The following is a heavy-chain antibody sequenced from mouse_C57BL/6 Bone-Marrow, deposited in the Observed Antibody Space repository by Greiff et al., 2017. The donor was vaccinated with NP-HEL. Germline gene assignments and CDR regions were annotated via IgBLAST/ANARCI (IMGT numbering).Heavy chain of an antibody. D-gene: IGHD1-1*01. CDR3: ARRRRITTVVFDY. CDR2: IDPNSGGT. Sequence: VQLQQSGAELVKPGASVKLSCKASGYTFTSFWMHWVKQRPGRGLEWIGRIDPNSGGTKYNEKFKSKATLTVDKPSSTAYMQLSSLTSEDSAVYYCARRRRITTVVFDYWGQGTTLTVSS. J-gene: IGHJ2*01. V-gene: IGHV1-72*01. CDR1: GYTFTSFW.